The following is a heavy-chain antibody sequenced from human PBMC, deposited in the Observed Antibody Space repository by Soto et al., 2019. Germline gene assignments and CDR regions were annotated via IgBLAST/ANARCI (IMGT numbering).Heavy chain of an antibody. CDR3: ARVRRVVGASFWFDP. CDR2: IYYSGST. J-gene: IGHJ5*02. CDR1: GGSISSYY. D-gene: IGHD1-26*01. V-gene: IGHV4-59*01. Sequence: PSETLSLTCTVSGGSISSYYCSWIRQPPGKGLEWIGYIYYSGSTNYNPSLKSRVTISVDTSKNQFSLKLSSVTAADTAVYYCARVRRVVGASFWFDPWGQGTLVTVSS.